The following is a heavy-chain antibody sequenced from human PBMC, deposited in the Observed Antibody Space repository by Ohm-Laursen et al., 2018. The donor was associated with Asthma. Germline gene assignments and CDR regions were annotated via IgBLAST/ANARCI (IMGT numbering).Heavy chain of an antibody. CDR1: GYTFTSYY. CDR2: IIPSFGTA. CDR3: AREASGNTGLYYFDF. J-gene: IGHJ4*02. V-gene: IGHV1-69*13. Sequence: ASVKVSCKASGYTFTSYYMHWVRQAPGEGLEWMGGIIPSFGTANYAQKFHGRLTIYADESTSTTYMELSSLRSDDSAVYFCAREASGNTGLYYFDFWGQGTLVTVSS. D-gene: IGHD1-14*01.